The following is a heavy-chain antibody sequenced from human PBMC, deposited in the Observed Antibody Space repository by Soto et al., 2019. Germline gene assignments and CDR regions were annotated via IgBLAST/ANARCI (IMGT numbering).Heavy chain of an antibody. Sequence: SVKVSCKASGFTFTSSAVQWVRQARGQRLEWIGWIVVGSGNTIYAQKFQERVTITRDMSTTTAYMELSSLRSEDTAVYYCAAVGRVRGYYNGIDVWGQVTTFTVSS. CDR1: GFTFTSSA. D-gene: IGHD3-22*01. CDR3: AAVGRVRGYYNGIDV. V-gene: IGHV1-58*01. J-gene: IGHJ6*02. CDR2: IVVGSGNT.